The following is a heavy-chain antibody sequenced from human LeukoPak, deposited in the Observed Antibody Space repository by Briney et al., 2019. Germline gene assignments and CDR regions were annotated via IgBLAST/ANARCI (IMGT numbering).Heavy chain of an antibody. V-gene: IGHV5-10-1*01. CDR3: ARRALPPAYCGGDCFDAFDI. CDR2: IDPSDSYT. D-gene: IGHD2-21*02. J-gene: IGHJ3*02. Sequence: GESLKISCKGSGYRFTSYWISWVRQMPGKGLEWMGRIDPSDSYTNYSPSFQGHVTISADKSISTAYLQWSSLKASDTAMYYCARRALPPAYCGGDCFDAFDIWCQGTMVIVSS. CDR1: GYRFTSYW.